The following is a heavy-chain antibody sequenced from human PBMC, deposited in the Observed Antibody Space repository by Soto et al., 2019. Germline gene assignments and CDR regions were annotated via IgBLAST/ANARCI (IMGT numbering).Heavy chain of an antibody. CDR1: GGSISSYY. V-gene: IGHV4-59*01. CDR2: IYYSGST. Sequence: SETLSLTCTVSGGSISSYYWSWIRQPPGKGLEWIGYIYYSGSTNYNPSLKSRVTISVDTSKNKFSLRLSSVTVADTAVYYCARVRWGSGSYYNPYYYMDVWGKGTTVTVSS. D-gene: IGHD3-10*01. CDR3: ARVRWGSGSYYNPYYYMDV. J-gene: IGHJ6*03.